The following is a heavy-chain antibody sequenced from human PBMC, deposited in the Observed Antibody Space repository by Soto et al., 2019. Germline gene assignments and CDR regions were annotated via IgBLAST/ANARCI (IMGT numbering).Heavy chain of an antibody. Sequence: EVQLVEFGGGSVQPGGSLRLSCAVSGFTFSTYWMHWVRQAPGKGLVWVSRINGDGSTTTYADSVKGRFTISRDNAKNALYLQVNSLRVEDTAVYYCVREKRVGASTGRWFDPWGQGTLVTVSS. CDR2: INGDGSTT. V-gene: IGHV3-74*01. D-gene: IGHD1-26*01. CDR3: VREKRVGASTGRWFDP. J-gene: IGHJ5*02. CDR1: GFTFSTYW.